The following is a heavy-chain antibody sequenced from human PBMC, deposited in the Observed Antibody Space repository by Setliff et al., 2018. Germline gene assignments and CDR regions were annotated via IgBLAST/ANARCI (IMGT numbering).Heavy chain of an antibody. CDR3: ARESRYYYDNLGTLDY. D-gene: IGHD3-22*01. V-gene: IGHV4-30-4*08. CDR1: GGSISSGDYY. Sequence: SETLSLTCTVSGGSISSGDYYWSWIRQPPGKGLEWIGYIYSSGSTYYNPSLKSRVSISVDTSKNQLSLELSSVTAADTAVYYCARESRYYYDNLGTLDYWGQETLVTVSS. J-gene: IGHJ4*02. CDR2: IYSSGST.